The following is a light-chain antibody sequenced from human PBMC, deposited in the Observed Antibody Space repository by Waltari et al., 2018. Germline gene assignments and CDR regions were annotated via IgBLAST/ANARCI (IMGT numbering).Light chain of an antibody. CDR1: RDSPHY. Sequence: DIQMTQSQSSLSASVGARVPNPCRASRDSPHYVAGFQQKSRKAPKSLIDDASTLQSGVPSKFSGSGYGTDFTLTISSLQPEDFATYYCRQYNSYPRTFSQGTKVEIK. CDR2: DAS. V-gene: IGKV1-16*02. CDR3: RQYNSYPRT. J-gene: IGKJ1*01.